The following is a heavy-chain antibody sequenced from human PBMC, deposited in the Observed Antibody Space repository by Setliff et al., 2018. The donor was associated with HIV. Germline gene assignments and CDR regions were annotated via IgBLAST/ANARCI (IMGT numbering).Heavy chain of an antibody. D-gene: IGHD6-6*01. V-gene: IGHV4-59*08. CDR2: IYSSGTT. CDR1: GDSINGYY. CDR3: ARHVGYSSSSLDY. Sequence: SETLSLTCTVSGDSINGYYWSWFRQPPGRGLEWIGYIYSSGTTKYNPSLKSRVTILVDTSKNQFSLRLSSVTAADTAVYYCARHVGYSSSSLDYWGQGTLVTVSS. J-gene: IGHJ4*02.